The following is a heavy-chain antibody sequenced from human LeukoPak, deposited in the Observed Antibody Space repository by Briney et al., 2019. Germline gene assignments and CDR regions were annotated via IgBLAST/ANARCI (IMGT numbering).Heavy chain of an antibody. J-gene: IGHJ4*02. D-gene: IGHD3-3*01. CDR2: ISISTSTI. Sequence: PGGSLRLSCAASGFTFSTYEMNWVRQAPGKGLEWVSYISISTSTIYYADSVKGRFTISRDNAKNSLYLQMNSLRAEDTAVYYCARTDFWSGYNLDYWGQGTLVTVSS. V-gene: IGHV3-48*01. CDR1: GFTFSTYE. CDR3: ARTDFWSGYNLDY.